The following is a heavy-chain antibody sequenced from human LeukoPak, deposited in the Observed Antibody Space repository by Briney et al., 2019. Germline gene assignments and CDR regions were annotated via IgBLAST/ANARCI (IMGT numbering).Heavy chain of an antibody. CDR1: GFRLSSDY. D-gene: IGHD1-26*01. J-gene: IGHJ4*02. CDR3: STAPAWDLLYYN. CDR2: FYNTDT. Sequence: GESLRLSCVASGFRLSSDYMSWGRQAPGKGLEWVSFFYNTDTYYADSVKGRFTISIDTSKNTLYLQMDNLRAEDTAVYYCSTAPAWDLLYYNWGQGTLVTVSS. V-gene: IGHV3-53*01.